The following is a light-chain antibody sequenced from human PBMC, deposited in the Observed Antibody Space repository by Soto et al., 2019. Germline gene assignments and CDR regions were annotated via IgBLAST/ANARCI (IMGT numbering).Light chain of an antibody. J-gene: IGKJ1*01. V-gene: IGKV3-15*01. CDR1: QTISGT. Sequence: IVMTQSPATLSVSPGGRATLSCRASQTISGTLAWYQQKPGQAPRLLTHGASTRAPGFPARFSGSGSGTDVTLTISSLKQEDGAVYYCQRYDNWTWTFGQGTKVDIK. CDR2: GAS. CDR3: QRYDNWTWT.